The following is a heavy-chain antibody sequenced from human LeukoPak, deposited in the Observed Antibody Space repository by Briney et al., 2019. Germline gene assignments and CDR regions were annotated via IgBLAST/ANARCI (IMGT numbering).Heavy chain of an antibody. CDR2: ISYDGGNQ. Sequence: GGSLRLSCAASGFTFSTYVMHWVRQAPGKGLERVALISYDGGNQYYADSVKGRFTISRDISKSTLYLQLNSLRPEDTAVYYCAMRAVAGSHFNYFDYWGQGTLVTVSS. CDR1: GFTFSTYV. J-gene: IGHJ4*02. D-gene: IGHD6-19*01. V-gene: IGHV3-30*04. CDR3: AMRAVAGSHFNYFDY.